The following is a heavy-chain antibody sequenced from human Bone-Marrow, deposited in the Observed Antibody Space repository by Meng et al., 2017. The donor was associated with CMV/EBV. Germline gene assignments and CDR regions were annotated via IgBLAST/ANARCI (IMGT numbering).Heavy chain of an antibody. V-gene: IGHV3-53*05. Sequence: GESLKISCAASGFTVSSNYMSWVRQAPGKGLEWVSVIYSGGSTYYADSVKGRFTISRDNAKNSLYLQMNSLRAEDMALYYCAKSEGGSSWYSAFDIWGQGTMVTVSS. J-gene: IGHJ3*02. CDR2: IYSGGST. D-gene: IGHD6-13*01. CDR1: GFTVSSNY. CDR3: AKSEGGSSWYSAFDI.